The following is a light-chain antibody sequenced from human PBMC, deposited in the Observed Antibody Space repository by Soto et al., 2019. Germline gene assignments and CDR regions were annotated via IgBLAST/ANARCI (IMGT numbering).Light chain of an antibody. Sequence: EIVLTQSPATLSLSPGERATLSCRASQSVSSYLAWYQQKPGQAPRLLIYDASNRATGIPARFSGSGSGTDCTLTISSLEPEDFAVYYCQQRSNWLTFGGATKVELK. V-gene: IGKV3-11*01. CDR1: QSVSSY. J-gene: IGKJ4*01. CDR3: QQRSNWLT. CDR2: DAS.